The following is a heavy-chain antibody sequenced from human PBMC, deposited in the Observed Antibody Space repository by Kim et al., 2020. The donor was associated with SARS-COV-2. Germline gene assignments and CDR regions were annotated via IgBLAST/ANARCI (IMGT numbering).Heavy chain of an antibody. D-gene: IGHD3-22*01. Sequence: GGSLRLSCAASGFTFSSYGMHWVRQAPGKGLEWVAVIWYDGSNKYYADSVKGRFTISRDNSKNTLYLQMNSLRAEDTAVYYCAREFGHYYDSSGYVLYYWGQGTLVTVSS. CDR1: GFTFSSYG. CDR2: IWYDGSNK. J-gene: IGHJ4*02. V-gene: IGHV3-33*01. CDR3: AREFGHYYDSSGYVLYY.